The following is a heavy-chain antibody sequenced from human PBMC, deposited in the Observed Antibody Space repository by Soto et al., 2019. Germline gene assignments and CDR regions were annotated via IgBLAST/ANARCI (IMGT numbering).Heavy chain of an antibody. D-gene: IGHD2-21*01. CDR3: ARDRGSDDPIDY. CDR1: GFTFDSYS. Sequence: GGSLRLSCAASGFTFDSYSMNWVRQAPGKGLEWVAVIWHDGSKKYYADSVKGRFTISRDNSKNTLYLQMNNLRAEDTAVYYCARDRGSDDPIDYWGQGTLVTVSS. V-gene: IGHV3-33*08. J-gene: IGHJ4*02. CDR2: IWHDGSKK.